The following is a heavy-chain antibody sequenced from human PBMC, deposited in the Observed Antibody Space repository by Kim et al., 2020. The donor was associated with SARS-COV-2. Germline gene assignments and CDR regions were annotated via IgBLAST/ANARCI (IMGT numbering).Heavy chain of an antibody. CDR1: GGSISSYY. J-gene: IGHJ6*02. CDR3: ARRRPYCSGGRCYSYYYYYSMDV. V-gene: IGHV4-59*08. Sequence: SETLSLTCTVSGGSISSYYWSWIRQPPGKGLEWIGYIYYSGSTNYNPSLKSRVTISVDTSKNQFSLKLSSVTAADTAVYYCARRRPYCSGGRCYSYYYYYSMDVWGQGTTVTVSS. D-gene: IGHD2-15*01. CDR2: IYYSGST.